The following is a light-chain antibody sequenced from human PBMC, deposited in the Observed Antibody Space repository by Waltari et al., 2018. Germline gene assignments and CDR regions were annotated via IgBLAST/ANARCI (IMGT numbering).Light chain of an antibody. Sequence: QSVLTQPPSVSAAPGQKVTISCSGSTSNIWDNYVSWYQQFPGAAPKVLIDGSPRPTTGTPERFSSSKSGTSATLDISGLQSGGEADYFCGTWDNTLSPVFGGGTTVTVL. CDR3: GTWDNTLSPV. CDR1: TSNIWDNY. J-gene: IGLJ2*01. CDR2: GSP. V-gene: IGLV1-51*02.